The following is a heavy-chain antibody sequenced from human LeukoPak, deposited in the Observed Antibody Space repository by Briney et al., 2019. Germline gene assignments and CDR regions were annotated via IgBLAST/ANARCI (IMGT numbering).Heavy chain of an antibody. J-gene: IGHJ4*02. D-gene: IGHD5-18*01. V-gene: IGHV3-30*18. CDR1: GLTFSTYG. CDR2: IGNDGINK. Sequence: GRSLRLSCAASGLTFSTYGIHWVRQAPGKGLEWVAVIGNDGINKYYGDSVKGRFSISRDNSNNTLYLHMNSLRPEDTAVYFCAKGRRGSSYVHYFDSWGQGVLVTVSS. CDR3: AKGRRGSSYVHYFDS.